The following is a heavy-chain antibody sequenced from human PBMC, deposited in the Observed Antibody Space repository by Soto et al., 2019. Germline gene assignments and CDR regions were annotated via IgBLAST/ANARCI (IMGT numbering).Heavy chain of an antibody. D-gene: IGHD3-9*01. CDR3: AKDYELLIGYYSNPDYYYGMDV. CDR2: ISYDGSKT. CDR1: GFTFRSYG. V-gene: IGHV3-30*18. Sequence: PGGSLRLSCEAYGFTFRSYGIHWVRQAPGKGLEWVAVISYDGSKTYYADAVKGRFTNSRHNFKKTVFLQMNSLKAEDTAVYYWAKDYELLIGYYSNPDYYYGMDVWGQGTTVTVSS. J-gene: IGHJ6*02.